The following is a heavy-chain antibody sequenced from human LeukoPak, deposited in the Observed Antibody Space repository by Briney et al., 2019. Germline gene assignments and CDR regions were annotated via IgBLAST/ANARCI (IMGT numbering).Heavy chain of an antibody. J-gene: IGHJ3*02. CDR1: TDSFSSHC. Sequence: PSETLSLTCVVSTDSFSSHCWTWIRQPPGKGLEGIGYISYIGSTNYNPSLKSRVTISIDTSKNQFFLKLTSVTAADTAVYYCARDLVTVTKGFDIWGQGTMVSVSS. CDR3: ARDLVTVTKGFDI. CDR2: ISYIGST. D-gene: IGHD4-17*01. V-gene: IGHV4-59*11.